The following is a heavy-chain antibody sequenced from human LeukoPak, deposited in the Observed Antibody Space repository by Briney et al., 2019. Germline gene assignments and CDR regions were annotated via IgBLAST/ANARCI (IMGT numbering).Heavy chain of an antibody. D-gene: IGHD2-2*01. CDR2: IKQDESEK. CDR1: GFSLRNYW. Sequence: GGSLRLSCVASGFSLRNYWMSWVRQAPGKGLEWVANIKQDESEKYYVYSVKGRFTISRDNAKNSLYLQMNSLRAEDTAVYYCARALDSSSSRYQAFEYWGQGTLVTVSS. J-gene: IGHJ4*02. V-gene: IGHV3-7*01. CDR3: ARALDSSSSRYQAFEY.